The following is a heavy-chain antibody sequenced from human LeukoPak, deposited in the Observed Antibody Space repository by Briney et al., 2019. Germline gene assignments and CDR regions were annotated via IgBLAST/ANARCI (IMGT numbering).Heavy chain of an antibody. J-gene: IGHJ4*02. CDR3: ARDRGGKVDTGAVEY. Sequence: GGSLRLSCVGSEFTFRYYAMHWVRQAPGRGLEWVAGINGDGGGVAYADSVVGRFTISRDYAETSLYLQMNSLRPEDTALYYCARDRGGKVDTGAVEYWGQGTQVAVSS. CDR1: EFTFRYYA. D-gene: IGHD5-18*01. CDR2: INGDGGGV. V-gene: IGHV3-9*01.